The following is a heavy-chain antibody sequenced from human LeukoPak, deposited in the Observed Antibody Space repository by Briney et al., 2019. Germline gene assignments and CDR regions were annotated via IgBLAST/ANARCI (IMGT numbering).Heavy chain of an antibody. V-gene: IGHV1-46*01. Sequence: EAPVKVSCKASGYTFTSYYIHWVRQAPGQGLEWMGIINCAGGSTRYAQKFQGRVTMTRDTSTSTVYMELSSLRSEDTAVYYCAREGELLGGFDIWGQGTMVTVSS. D-gene: IGHD1-7*01. CDR2: INCAGGST. CDR1: GYTFTSYY. CDR3: AREGELLGGFDI. J-gene: IGHJ3*02.